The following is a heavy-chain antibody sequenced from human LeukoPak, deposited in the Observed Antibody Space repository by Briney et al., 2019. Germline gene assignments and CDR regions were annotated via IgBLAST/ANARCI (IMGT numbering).Heavy chain of an antibody. Sequence: GASVNVSFKASGYTFTSYDIIWVRQATGQGLEWMGWMNPSSGNTGYAQKFPGRVTMTRNTSIDTAYMELSSLRSEDTAVYYCARLTMGNRNWFDPWGQGTLVTVSS. D-gene: IGHD3-3*01. CDR1: GYTFTSYD. V-gene: IGHV1-8*01. CDR2: MNPSSGNT. J-gene: IGHJ5*02. CDR3: ARLTMGNRNWFDP.